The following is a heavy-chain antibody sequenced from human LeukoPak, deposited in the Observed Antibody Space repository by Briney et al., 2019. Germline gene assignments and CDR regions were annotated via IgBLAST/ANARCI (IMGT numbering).Heavy chain of an antibody. V-gene: IGHV3-7*04. Sequence: GGSLRLSCAASGFTFSNYWMTWVRQAPGKGLEWVANIKQEGSEKYYVDSVKGRFTISRDNAKNSLYLQMNSLRAEDTAVYHCARGYGDYANWFDPWGQGTLVTVSS. D-gene: IGHD4-17*01. CDR1: GFTFSNYW. CDR3: ARGYGDYANWFDP. CDR2: IKQEGSEK. J-gene: IGHJ5*02.